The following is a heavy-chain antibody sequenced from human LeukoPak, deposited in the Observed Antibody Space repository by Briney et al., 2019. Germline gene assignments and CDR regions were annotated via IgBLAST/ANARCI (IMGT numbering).Heavy chain of an antibody. CDR3: VSGYCSGGSCDKVFDY. Sequence: SETLSLTCAVYGGSFSGYYWSWIRQPPGKGLEWIGEINHSGSTNYNPSLKSRVTISVDTSKNQFSLELSSVTAADTAVYYCVSGYCSGGSCDKVFDYWGQGTLVTVSS. V-gene: IGHV4-34*01. J-gene: IGHJ4*02. D-gene: IGHD2-15*01. CDR2: INHSGST. CDR1: GGSFSGYY.